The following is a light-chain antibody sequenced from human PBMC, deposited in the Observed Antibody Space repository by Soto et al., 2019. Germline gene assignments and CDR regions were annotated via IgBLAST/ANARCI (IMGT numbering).Light chain of an antibody. V-gene: IGKV1-39*01. CDR2: AAS. CDR1: HNMKTW. CDR3: QQSHDTPPT. Sequence: DIQVTQYRSSLSASVGDRVTITFRASHNMKTWLNWYQQRPGKAPKLLIYAASSLHSGVPSRFSGSGSGTHFTLTISSLQPEDFAIYYCQQSHDTPPTFGQGTKVDI. J-gene: IGKJ1*01.